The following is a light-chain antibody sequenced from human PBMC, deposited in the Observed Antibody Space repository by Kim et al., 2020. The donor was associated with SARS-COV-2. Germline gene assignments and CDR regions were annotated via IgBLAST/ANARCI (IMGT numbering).Light chain of an antibody. CDR2: DVS. CDR3: CSYAGSSYV. CDR1: SSDVGGYNY. Sequence: LTQPRSVSGSPGQSVTISCTGTSSDVGGYNYVSWYQQHPGKAPKLMIYDVSKRPSGVPDRFSGSKSGNTASLTVSGLQAEDEADYYCCSYAGSSYVFGTGTKVTVL. J-gene: IGLJ1*01. V-gene: IGLV2-11*01.